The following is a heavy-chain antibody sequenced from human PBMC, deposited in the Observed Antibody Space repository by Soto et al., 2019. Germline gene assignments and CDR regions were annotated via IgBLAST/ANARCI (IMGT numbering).Heavy chain of an antibody. V-gene: IGHV2-5*02. Sequence: QITLKESGPPLVKPTQTLTLTCTFSGFSLSTSGVGVGWIRQPPGKALEWLALIYWDDDKRYSPSLKSRLTITKDTPKNQVGLTMTNMDPVDTATYYCAHSGDGSWYVDWYFDLWGRGTLVTVSS. CDR1: GFSLSTSGVG. CDR3: AHSGDGSWYVDWYFDL. J-gene: IGHJ2*01. CDR2: IYWDDDK. D-gene: IGHD6-13*01.